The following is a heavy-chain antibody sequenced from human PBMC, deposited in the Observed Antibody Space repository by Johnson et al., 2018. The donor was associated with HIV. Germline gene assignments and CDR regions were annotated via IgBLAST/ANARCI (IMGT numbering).Heavy chain of an antibody. CDR2: ISGGEDDT. Sequence: EMQLVESGGGVVRPGGSLRLSCVASGFSFIDYAMIWVRQAPGKGLEWVSFISGGEDDTYYADSVKGRFTISRDNSKTTLYLQMNSLRAEDTAVYYCARAYYTFWSGYDA. J-gene: IGHJ3*01. CDR1: GFSFIDYA. D-gene: IGHD3-3*01. V-gene: IGHV3-23*04. CDR3: ARAYYTFWSGYDA.